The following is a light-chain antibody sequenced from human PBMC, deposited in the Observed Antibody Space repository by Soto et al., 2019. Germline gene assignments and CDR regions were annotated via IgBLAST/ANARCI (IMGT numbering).Light chain of an antibody. CDR3: QQYGTSPRLT. Sequence: EIVLTQSPGTLSLSPGEIATLSCRASQSVSSSYLAWYQQKPGQAPRLLIYDASSRATGIPDRFSGSGSGTDFTLTISRLDPEDFAVYYCQQYGTSPRLTFGGGTKVEIK. CDR2: DAS. V-gene: IGKV3-20*01. J-gene: IGKJ4*01. CDR1: QSVSSSY.